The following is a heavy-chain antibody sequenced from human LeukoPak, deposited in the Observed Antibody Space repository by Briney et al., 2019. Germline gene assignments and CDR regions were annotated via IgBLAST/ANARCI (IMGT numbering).Heavy chain of an antibody. V-gene: IGHV6-1*01. CDR1: GDSVSSTSAA. Sequence: SQTLSLTCAISGDSVSSTSAAWNWIRQSPSRGLEWLGGTYYRSKWYSDYAASVRGRITVNPDTSTNQFSLQLNSVTPEDTAVYYCTRVYSGSYGAEFHIDYWGQGTLVTVSS. CDR2: TYYRSKWYS. D-gene: IGHD1-26*01. CDR3: TRVYSGSYGAEFHIDY. J-gene: IGHJ4*02.